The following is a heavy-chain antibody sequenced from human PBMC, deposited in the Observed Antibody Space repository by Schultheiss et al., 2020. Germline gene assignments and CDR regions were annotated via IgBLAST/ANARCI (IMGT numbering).Heavy chain of an antibody. CDR2: ISYDGSNK. CDR3: AKAVPVGSGWTAFFDC. D-gene: IGHD6-19*01. V-gene: IGHV3-30-3*01. Sequence: GGSLRLSCAASGFTFSSYAMHWVRQAPGKGLEWVAVISYDGSNKYYADSVKGRFTISRDNSKNTLYLEMNTLRAEDTAAYYCAKAVPVGSGWTAFFDCWGQGTLVTVSS. J-gene: IGHJ4*02. CDR1: GFTFSSYA.